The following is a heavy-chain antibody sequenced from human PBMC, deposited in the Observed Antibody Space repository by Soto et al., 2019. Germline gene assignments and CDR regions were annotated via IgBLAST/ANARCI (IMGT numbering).Heavy chain of an antibody. D-gene: IGHD6-13*01. J-gene: IGHJ2*01. V-gene: IGHV3-30-3*01. CDR1: GFTFSSYA. CDR2: ISYDGSNK. Sequence: QAQLVESGGGVVQPGRSLRLSCAASGFTFSSYAMHWVRQAPGKGLEWVAVISYDGSNKYYADSVKGRFTISRDNSKNTLYLQMNSLRAEDTAVYYCARDSKLGVNWYFDLWGRGTLVTVSS. CDR3: ARDSKLGVNWYFDL.